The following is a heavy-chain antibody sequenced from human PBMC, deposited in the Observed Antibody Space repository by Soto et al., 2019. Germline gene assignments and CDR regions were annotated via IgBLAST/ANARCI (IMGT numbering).Heavy chain of an antibody. CDR2: IDTDGSRK. D-gene: IGHD4-17*01. CDR3: GRVPLDGNYANGVDV. V-gene: IGHV3-7*03. CDR1: GFNFNTYW. Sequence: PXGSLRLSCAAAGFNFNTYWMYWVRQAPGKGLDWVANIDTDGSRKNYVDSVKGRFIISRDNAKNSLLLQMNSLRADDTAVYYCGRVPLDGNYANGVDVWGQGPTVTVSS. J-gene: IGHJ6*02.